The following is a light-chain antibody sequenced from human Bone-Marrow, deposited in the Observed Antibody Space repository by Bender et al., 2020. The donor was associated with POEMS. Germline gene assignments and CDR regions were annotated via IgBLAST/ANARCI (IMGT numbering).Light chain of an antibody. CDR1: RSDVGRYDY. Sequence: QSALTQPPSASGSPGQSVTISCTGTRSDVGRYDYVSWYQQHPGSAPKLIIFDVSNRPSGVSHRFSGSKSGNTASLTISGLQAEDETNYYCSSYASSSLLVFGTGTKVTVL. V-gene: IGLV2-14*03. CDR3: SSYASSSLLV. CDR2: DVS. J-gene: IGLJ1*01.